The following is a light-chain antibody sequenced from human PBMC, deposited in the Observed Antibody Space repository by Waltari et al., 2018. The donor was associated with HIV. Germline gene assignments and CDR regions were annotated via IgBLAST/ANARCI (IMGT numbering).Light chain of an antibody. Sequence: QSVLTQPPSASGTPGQRVTISCSGSSSNIGSNYVYWYQQLPGTTPKLLIYRNNQRHSGVPDRFSRSKAGTSASLAISELRSEDEADYYCAAWDASLSGNWVFGGGTKLTVL. CDR3: AAWDASLSGNWV. CDR1: SSNIGSNY. CDR2: RNN. J-gene: IGLJ3*02. V-gene: IGLV1-47*01.